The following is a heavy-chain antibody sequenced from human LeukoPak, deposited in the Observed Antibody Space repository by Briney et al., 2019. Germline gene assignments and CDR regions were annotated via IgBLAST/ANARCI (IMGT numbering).Heavy chain of an antibody. CDR3: ASRDIVVVPAVSSAYYYYGMDV. V-gene: IGHV1-8*01. Sequence: GASVKVSCKASGYTFTSYDINWVRQATGQGLEWMGWMNPNSGNTGYAQKFQGRVTMTRNTSRSTAYMELSSLRSEDTAVYYCASRDIVVVPAVSSAYYYYGMDVWGQGTTVTVSS. CDR2: MNPNSGNT. D-gene: IGHD2-2*01. J-gene: IGHJ6*02. CDR1: GYTFTSYD.